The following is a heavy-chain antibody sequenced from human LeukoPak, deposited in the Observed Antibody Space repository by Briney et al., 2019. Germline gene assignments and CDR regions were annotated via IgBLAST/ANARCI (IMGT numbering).Heavy chain of an antibody. J-gene: IGHJ4*02. CDR1: GGSISSYY. V-gene: IGHV4-59*12. D-gene: IGHD2/OR15-2a*01. CDR3: AGEESIRYYFDY. Sequence: SETLSLTCTVSGGSISSYYWSWIRQPPGKGLEWIGYIYYSGSTNYNPSLKSRVTISVDTSKNQFSLKLSSVTAADTAVYYCAGEESIRYYFDYWGQGTLVTVSS. CDR2: IYYSGST.